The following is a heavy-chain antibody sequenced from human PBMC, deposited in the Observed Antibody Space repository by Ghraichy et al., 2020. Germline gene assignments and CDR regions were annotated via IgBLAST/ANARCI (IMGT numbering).Heavy chain of an antibody. V-gene: IGHV3-23*01. J-gene: IGHJ4*02. D-gene: IGHD5-24*01. Sequence: GGSLRLSCAASGFTFSSCAMSWVRQAPGKGLEWVSTISDSGGSTYYADSVKGRFTISRDNSKNTLYLQMNSLRAEDTAVYYCAKRARDGYNFDYWGQGTLVTVSS. CDR2: ISDSGGST. CDR1: GFTFSSCA. CDR3: AKRARDGYNFDY.